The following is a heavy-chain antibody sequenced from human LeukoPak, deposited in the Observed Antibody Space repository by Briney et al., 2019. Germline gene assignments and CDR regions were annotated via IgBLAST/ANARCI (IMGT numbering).Heavy chain of an antibody. CDR1: GFTVSSSY. CDR3: AKREYSSGWYEDY. V-gene: IGHV3-23*01. J-gene: IGHJ4*02. D-gene: IGHD6-19*01. CDR2: ISGSGGST. Sequence: GGSLRLSCAASGFTVSSSYMSWVRQAPGKGLEWVSAISGSGGSTYYADSVKGRFTISRDNSKNTLYLQMNSLRAEDTAVYYCAKREYSSGWYEDYWGQGTLVTVSS.